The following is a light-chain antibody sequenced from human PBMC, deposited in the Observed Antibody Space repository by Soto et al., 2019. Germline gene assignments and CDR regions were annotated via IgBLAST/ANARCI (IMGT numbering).Light chain of an antibody. Sequence: PGQRATLSCRASQSVRGNNLAWYQQKPGQAPRLLIYDASNRATGIPARFSGSGSGTDFTLTISSLQPDDFATYYCQHYNSYSEAFGQGTKVDIK. J-gene: IGKJ1*01. CDR3: QHYNSYSEA. CDR2: DAS. V-gene: IGKV3D-7*01. CDR1: QSVRGNN.